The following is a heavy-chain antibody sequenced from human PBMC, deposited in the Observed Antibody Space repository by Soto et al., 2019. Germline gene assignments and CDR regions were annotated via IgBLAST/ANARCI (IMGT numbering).Heavy chain of an antibody. CDR3: AKDRERIATRYIDY. D-gene: IGHD6-6*01. V-gene: IGHV3-23*01. J-gene: IGHJ4*02. CDR2: ISGSGVST. Sequence: GGSLRLSCAASGFTFSSYAMSWVRQAPGKGLEWASGISGSGVSTYYADSVKGRFTISRDNSKSTLYLQMNSLRAEDTAVYYCAKDRERIATRYIDYWGQGTLVTVSS. CDR1: GFTFSSYA.